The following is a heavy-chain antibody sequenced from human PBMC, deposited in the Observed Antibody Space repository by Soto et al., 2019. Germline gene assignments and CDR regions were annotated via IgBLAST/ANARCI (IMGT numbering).Heavy chain of an antibody. V-gene: IGHV4-30-2*01. CDR3: ARGLKWGEGSSGFFLDY. CDR2: IYHSGST. Sequence: PSETLDLTCAVSGGSISSGGYSWSWIRQPPGKGLEWIGYIYHSGSTYYNPSLKSRVTISVDRSKNQFSLKLSSVTAADTAVYYCARGLKWGEGSSGFFLDYWGQGTLVTVSS. CDR1: GGSISSGGYS. D-gene: IGHD3-22*01. J-gene: IGHJ4*02.